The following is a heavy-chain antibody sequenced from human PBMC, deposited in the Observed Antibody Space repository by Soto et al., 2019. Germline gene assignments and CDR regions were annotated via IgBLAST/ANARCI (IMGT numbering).Heavy chain of an antibody. CDR1: GFTFSSYW. J-gene: IGHJ4*02. V-gene: IGHV3-7*01. CDR2: IKQDGSEK. CDR3: ARSGGSSSAGAFDY. D-gene: IGHD2-15*01. Sequence: PGGSLRLSCAASGFTFSSYWMSWVRQAPGKGLEWVADIKQDGSEKYYVDSVKGRFTISRDNAKNSLYLQMNSLRAEDTAVYYCARSGGSSSAGAFDYWGQGTLVTDSS.